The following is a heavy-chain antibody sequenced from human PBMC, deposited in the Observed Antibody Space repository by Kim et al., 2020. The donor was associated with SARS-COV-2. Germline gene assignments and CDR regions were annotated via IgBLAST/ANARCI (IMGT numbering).Heavy chain of an antibody. CDR2: K. CDR3: ERAREKSFDY. V-gene: IGHV3-33*01. J-gene: IGHJ4*02. Sequence: KNYADYVKGRFTNSRDNSKNTVDLQMNSLRVEDTAVYYCERAREKSFDYWGQGTLVTVSS.